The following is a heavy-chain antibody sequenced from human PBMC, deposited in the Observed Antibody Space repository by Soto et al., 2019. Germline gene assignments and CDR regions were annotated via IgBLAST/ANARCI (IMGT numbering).Heavy chain of an antibody. V-gene: IGHV1-58*01. CDR3: AADPYYYDSSNYYSFDY. Sequence: SVKVSCKASGFTFTSSAVQWVRQARGQRLEWIGWIVVGSGNTNFAQKFQERATITRDMSTSTAYMELSSLRSEDTAVYYCAADPYYYDSSNYYSFDYWGQGTLVTVSS. D-gene: IGHD3-22*01. J-gene: IGHJ4*02. CDR1: GFTFTSSA. CDR2: IVVGSGNT.